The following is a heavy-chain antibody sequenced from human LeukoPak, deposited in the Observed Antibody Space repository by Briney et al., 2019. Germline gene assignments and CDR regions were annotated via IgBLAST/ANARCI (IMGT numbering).Heavy chain of an antibody. J-gene: IGHJ4*02. CDR3: ARGLCSSTSCYTTDFDY. Sequence: GRSLRLSCAASGFTFSSYAMHWVRQAPGKGLEWVAVISYDGSNKYYADSVKGRFTISRDNSKSTLYLQMNSLRAEDTAVYYCARGLCSSTSCYTTDFDYWGQGTLVTVSS. CDR2: ISYDGSNK. D-gene: IGHD2-2*02. V-gene: IGHV3-30-3*01. CDR1: GFTFSSYA.